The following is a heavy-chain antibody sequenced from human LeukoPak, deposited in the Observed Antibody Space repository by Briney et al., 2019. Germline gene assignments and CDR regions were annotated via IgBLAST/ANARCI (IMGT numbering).Heavy chain of an antibody. CDR1: GGSISSYY. D-gene: IGHD1-26*01. CDR2: IYYSGST. CDR3: ARGIALIVGAIYFDY. V-gene: IGHV4-59*01. Sequence: PSETLSLTCTVSGGSISSYYWSWIRQPPGKGLEWIGYIYYSGSTNYNPSLKSRVTISVDTSKNQFSLKLSSVTAADTAVYYCARGIALIVGAIYFDYWGQGTLVTVSS. J-gene: IGHJ4*02.